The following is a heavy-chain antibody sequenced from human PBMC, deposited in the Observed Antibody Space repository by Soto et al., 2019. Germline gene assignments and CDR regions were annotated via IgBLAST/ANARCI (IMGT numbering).Heavy chain of an antibody. CDR1: GGSFSGDY. CDR3: SRGVNLLGAVDGDAPGIFFFDS. D-gene: IGHD1-26*01. CDR2: IHHSEST. Sequence: PSETLSLTCAVYGGSFSGDYWSWIRQSPGKGLERIGGIHHSESTNPNHSLNTRVSISVDTSKTQFSLRLRSVSAAATDVYFCSRGVNLLGAVDGDAPGIFFFDSWFLGTLLTVSS. V-gene: IGHV4-34*01. J-gene: IGHJ4*02.